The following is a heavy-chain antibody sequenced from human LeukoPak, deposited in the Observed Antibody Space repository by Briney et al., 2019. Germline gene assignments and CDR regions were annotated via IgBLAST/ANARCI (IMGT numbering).Heavy chain of an antibody. Sequence: PGGSLRLSCVASGFTFRTYTMNWVRQAPGKGLEWVSSISSTSTYIYYADSVKGRFTLSRDNAKNSLYLQMNSLRAEDTAVYYCARIDSYYGMDVWGQGTTVTVSS. V-gene: IGHV3-21*01. CDR2: ISSTSTYI. CDR3: ARIDSYYGMDV. J-gene: IGHJ6*02. CDR1: GFTFRTYT.